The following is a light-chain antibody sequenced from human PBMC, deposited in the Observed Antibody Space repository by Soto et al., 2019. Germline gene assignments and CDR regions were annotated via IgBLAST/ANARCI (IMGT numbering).Light chain of an antibody. CDR2: TVS. Sequence: DIHMTQSPSSVSASVGDRVTITCRASQGISSWLAWYQQKPGKAPKLLIYTVSSLQGDVPSRFSGSGSGTDFTLTISSLQPDDFATYYCQQSYSTPLTFGPGTKVDIK. J-gene: IGKJ3*01. V-gene: IGKV1-12*01. CDR1: QGISSW. CDR3: QQSYSTPLT.